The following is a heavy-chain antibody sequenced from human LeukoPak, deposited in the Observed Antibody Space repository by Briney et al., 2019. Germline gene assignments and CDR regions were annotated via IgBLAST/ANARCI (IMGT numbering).Heavy chain of an antibody. CDR1: GYTFTNYY. Sequence: ASVKVSCKASGYTFTNYYMHWVRQAPGQGLEWMGIINPSGGSTSYAQKFQGRVTVTRDTSTSTVYMELSSLRSEDTAVYYCARAVVPAAKFDYWGQGTLVTVSS. V-gene: IGHV1-46*01. D-gene: IGHD2-2*01. CDR3: ARAVVPAAKFDY. CDR2: INPSGGST. J-gene: IGHJ4*02.